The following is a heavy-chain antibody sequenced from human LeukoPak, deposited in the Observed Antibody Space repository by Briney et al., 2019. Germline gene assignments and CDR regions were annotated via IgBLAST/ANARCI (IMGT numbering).Heavy chain of an antibody. D-gene: IGHD3-9*01. CDR1: GYSISSGYY. CDR3: ARVIRDYDILTGYYTNYYYYYYMDV. J-gene: IGHJ6*03. CDR2: IYHSGST. Sequence: SETLSLTCTVSGYSISSGYYWGWIRQPPGKGLEWIGSIYHSGSTYYNPSLKSRVTISVDTSKNQFSLKLSSVTAADTAVYYCARVIRDYDILTGYYTNYYYYYYMDVWGKGTTVTVSS. V-gene: IGHV4-38-2*02.